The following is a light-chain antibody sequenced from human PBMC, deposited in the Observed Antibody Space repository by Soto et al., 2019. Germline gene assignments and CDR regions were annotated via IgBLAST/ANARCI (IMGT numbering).Light chain of an antibody. J-gene: IGKJ1*01. V-gene: IGKV3D-20*01. CDR2: GAS. CDR3: QQYVKMPRT. Sequence: EIVLTQSPATLSLSPGERATLSCGASQSVSGNYLAWYQQKPGLAPRLLIYGASTRAAGIPDRFSGSGSGTDFTLTISRLEREDFAVYYCQQYVKMPRTFGQGTKVEIK. CDR1: QSVSGNY.